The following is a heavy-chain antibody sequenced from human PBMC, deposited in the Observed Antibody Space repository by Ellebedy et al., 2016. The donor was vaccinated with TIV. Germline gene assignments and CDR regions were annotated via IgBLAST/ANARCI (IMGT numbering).Heavy chain of an antibody. Sequence: SETLSLTXAVYGGSFSGYYWSWIRQPPGKGLEWIGYIYYSGSTNYNPSLKSRVTISVDTSKNQFSLKLSSVTAADTAVYYCARGGYSGYDWEDYWGQGTLVTVSS. CDR1: GGSFSGYY. V-gene: IGHV4-59*08. J-gene: IGHJ4*02. D-gene: IGHD5-12*01. CDR2: IYYSGST. CDR3: ARGGYSGYDWEDY.